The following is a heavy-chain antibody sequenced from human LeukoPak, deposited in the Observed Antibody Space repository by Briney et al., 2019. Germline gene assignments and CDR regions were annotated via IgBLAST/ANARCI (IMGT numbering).Heavy chain of an antibody. CDR3: ARAPGTIYGNYANPDY. D-gene: IGHD4-11*01. V-gene: IGHV3-21*01. Sequence: KPGGSLRLSSVASGXTFSTYSMNWVRQAPGKGLEGVSCISSSNTYIHYADSVKGRFTISRDNAKNSLYLQMSSLRAEDTAVYYCARAPGTIYGNYANPDYWGQGTLVTVSS. J-gene: IGHJ4*02. CDR2: ISSSNTYI. CDR1: GXTFSTYS.